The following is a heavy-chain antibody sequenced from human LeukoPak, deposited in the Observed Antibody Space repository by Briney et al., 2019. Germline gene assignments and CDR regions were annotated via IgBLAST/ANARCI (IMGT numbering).Heavy chain of an antibody. CDR3: ARDLITMVRGVIITWKAFDI. CDR2: LSWNSGNI. V-gene: IGHV3-9*01. Sequence: GRSLRLSCAASGFTFDDYSMHWVRQAPGKGLEWVSGLSWNSGNIVYADSVKGRFTISRDNAKNSVDLQMNSLRAEDTAVYYCARDLITMVRGVIITWKAFDIWGQGTMVTVSS. D-gene: IGHD3-10*01. J-gene: IGHJ3*02. CDR1: GFTFDDYS.